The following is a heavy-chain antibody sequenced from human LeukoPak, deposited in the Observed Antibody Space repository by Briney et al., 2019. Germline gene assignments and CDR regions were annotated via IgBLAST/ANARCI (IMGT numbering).Heavy chain of an antibody. CDR2: IKSKTDGGTT. D-gene: IGHD3-22*01. CDR3: TTDLYYDSSGYYYGGFNAFDI. Sequence: GGSLRLSCEVSGLIYSDAWMTWVRQAPGKGLEWVGRIKSKTDGGTTDYAAPVKGRFTISRDDSKNTLYLQMNSLKTEDTAVYYCTTDLYYDSSGYYYGGFNAFDIWGQGTMVTVSS. CDR1: GLIYSDAW. J-gene: IGHJ3*02. V-gene: IGHV3-15*01.